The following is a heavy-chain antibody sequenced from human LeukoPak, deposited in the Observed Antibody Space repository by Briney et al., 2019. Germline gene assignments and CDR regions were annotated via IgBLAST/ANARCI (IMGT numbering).Heavy chain of an antibody. D-gene: IGHD4/OR15-4a*01. J-gene: IGHJ4*02. V-gene: IGHV4-59*01. CDR1: GGSISNYY. CDR3: AGKKGTMVFFDY. Sequence: SETLSLTCTVSGGSISNYYWGWIRQPPGKGLEWIGYIYHSGSTNYNPSLKSRVTISVDTSKNQFSLKLSSVTAADTAVYYCAGKKGTMVFFDYWGQGTLVTVPS. CDR2: IYHSGST.